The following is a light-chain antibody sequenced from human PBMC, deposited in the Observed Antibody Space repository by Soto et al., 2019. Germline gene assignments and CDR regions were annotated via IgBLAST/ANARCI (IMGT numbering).Light chain of an antibody. CDR1: QSVSSY. V-gene: IGKV3-11*01. J-gene: IGKJ2*01. CDR2: DAS. CDR3: QQRSNWPPMYT. Sequence: EIVLTQSPATLSLSPGERATLSCRASQSVSSYLAWYQQKPGQATRLLIYDASNRATGIPARFSGSGYGTDFTLTISSLEREDFAVYYCQQRSNWPPMYTFGQGTKLEIK.